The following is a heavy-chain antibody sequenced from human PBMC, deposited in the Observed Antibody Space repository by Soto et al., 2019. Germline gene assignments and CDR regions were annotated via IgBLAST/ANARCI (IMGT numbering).Heavy chain of an antibody. J-gene: IGHJ4*02. Sequence: APVKASCKASGYTFTSYGISWVRPAPGQGLEWIGWISAYNGDTNYAQNLQGRVALTTDTSTSTAYMELRSLRPDDTAMFYCARTYSKHFTSSESAHRGQGTPVTVSS. V-gene: IGHV1-18*04. CDR1: GYTFTSYG. CDR2: ISAYNGDT. D-gene: IGHD3-3*02. CDR3: ARTYSKHFTSSESAH.